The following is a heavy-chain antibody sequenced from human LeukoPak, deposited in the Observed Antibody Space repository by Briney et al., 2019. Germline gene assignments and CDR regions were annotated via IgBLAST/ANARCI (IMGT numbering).Heavy chain of an antibody. CDR1: GFTFSNYW. CDR3: ARVSSGSYFGYYYYYMDV. Sequence: GRSLRLSCAASGFTFSNYWMHWVRQAPGKGLVWVSRINSDGSSTSYADSVKGRFTISRDNAKNTLYLQMNSLRAEDTAVYYCARVSSGSYFGYYYYYMDVWGKGTTVIVSS. CDR2: INSDGSST. D-gene: IGHD1-26*01. V-gene: IGHV3-74*01. J-gene: IGHJ6*03.